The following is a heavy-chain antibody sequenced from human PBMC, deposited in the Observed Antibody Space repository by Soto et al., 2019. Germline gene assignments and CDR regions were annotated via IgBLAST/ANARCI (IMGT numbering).Heavy chain of an antibody. CDR3: ASAYCSGGSCKFYYYYGMDV. Sequence: SLRLSCAASGFTFSSYAMHWVRQAPGKGLEWVAAISYDGSNKYYADSVKGRFTISRDNSKNTLYLQMNSLRAEDTAVYYCASAYCSGGSCKFYYYYGMDVWGQGTTVTVSS. CDR2: ISYDGSNK. D-gene: IGHD2-15*01. V-gene: IGHV3-30-3*01. CDR1: GFTFSSYA. J-gene: IGHJ6*02.